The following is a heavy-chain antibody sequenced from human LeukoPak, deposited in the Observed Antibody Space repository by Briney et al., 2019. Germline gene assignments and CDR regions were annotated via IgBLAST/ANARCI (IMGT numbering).Heavy chain of an antibody. CDR2: IKRDGSEK. D-gene: IGHD5-18*01. CDR1: GFNFATYG. CDR3: AREETPMVHDY. J-gene: IGHJ4*02. Sequence: GGSLRLSCAASGFNFATYGMSWVRQAPGKGLEWVANIKRDGSEKYYVDSVKGRFTISRDYASNSLYLQMNSLRAEDTAVYYCAREETPMVHDYWGQGTLVTVSS. V-gene: IGHV3-7*01.